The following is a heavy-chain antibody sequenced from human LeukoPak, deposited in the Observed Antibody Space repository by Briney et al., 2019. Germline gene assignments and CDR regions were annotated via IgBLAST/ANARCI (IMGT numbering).Heavy chain of an antibody. V-gene: IGHV3-11*01. CDR3: AKSPYSSSWSPPEYYFDY. J-gene: IGHJ4*02. D-gene: IGHD6-13*01. Sequence: PGGSLRLSCAASGFTFSDYYMSWIRQAPGKGLDWVSYISSSGSTIYYADSIKGRFTISRDNAKKALYLQMNSLRAEDTAVYYCAKSPYSSSWSPPEYYFDYWGQGTLVTVSS. CDR2: ISSSGSTI. CDR1: GFTFSDYY.